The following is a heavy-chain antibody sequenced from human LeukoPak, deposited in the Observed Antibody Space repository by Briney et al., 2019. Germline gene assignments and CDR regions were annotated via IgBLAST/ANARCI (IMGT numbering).Heavy chain of an antibody. Sequence: GGSLRLSCAASGFTFSPYSVNWVRQAPGKGLEWVSFISSSSTYIYYADSVKGRFTLSRDNPKNMFFLQMNLLTVEDTAIYYCAREATWGQWYFDHWGQGTPVTVSS. D-gene: IGHD6-19*01. V-gene: IGHV3-21*06. CDR3: AREATWGQWYFDH. CDR2: ISSSSTYI. CDR1: GFTFSPYS. J-gene: IGHJ4*02.